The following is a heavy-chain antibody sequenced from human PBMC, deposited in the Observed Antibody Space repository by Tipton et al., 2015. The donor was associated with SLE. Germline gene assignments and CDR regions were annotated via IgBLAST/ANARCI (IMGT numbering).Heavy chain of an antibody. CDR2: INHRGST. D-gene: IGHD1-26*01. CDR1: GGSISSSSSYY. Sequence: LRLSCAVYGGSISSSSSYYWAWIRQPPGKGVEWIGEINHRGSTNYNPSLKSRVTISVDTSKNQFSLKLRSVTAADTAVYYCARGGMWELLYYFDYWGQGTLVTVSS. CDR3: ARGGMWELLYYFDY. J-gene: IGHJ4*02. V-gene: IGHV4-34*01.